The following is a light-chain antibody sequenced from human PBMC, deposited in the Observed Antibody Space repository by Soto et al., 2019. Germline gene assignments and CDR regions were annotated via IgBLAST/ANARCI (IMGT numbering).Light chain of an antibody. J-gene: IGKJ1*01. CDR2: GAS. Sequence: EIVLTQSPGTLSLSPGERATLSCRASQSISSSYLAWYQQKPGQAPRLLIYGASSRATGIPDRFSGRGSGVDFTLTISRLEPEDFAVYYCQQYGSSPWTFGQGTKVEIK. CDR1: QSISSSY. V-gene: IGKV3-20*01. CDR3: QQYGSSPWT.